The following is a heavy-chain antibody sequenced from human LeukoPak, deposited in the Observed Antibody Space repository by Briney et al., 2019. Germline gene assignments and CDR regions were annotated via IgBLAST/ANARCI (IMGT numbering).Heavy chain of an antibody. D-gene: IGHD1-1*01. V-gene: IGHV3-48*01. CDR1: GFTLINYN. Sequence: PGGSLRLSCAASGFTLINYNMNWVRQAPGKGLEWVSYISSGGTTIYYADSVKGRFTISRDSAKNSLYLQMNNLRAEDTAVYYCARISTTSTRYWGQGTLVTVSS. CDR3: ARISTTSTRY. CDR2: ISSGGTTI. J-gene: IGHJ4*02.